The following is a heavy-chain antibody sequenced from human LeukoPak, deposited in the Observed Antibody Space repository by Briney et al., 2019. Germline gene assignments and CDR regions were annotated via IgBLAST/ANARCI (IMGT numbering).Heavy chain of an antibody. CDR2: ISAYNGNT. J-gene: IGHJ6*02. CDR3: ARPEYDYSNPSWASYYYGMDV. Sequence: ASVKVSCKASGYTFTSYGISWVRQAPGQGLEWMGWISAYNGNTNYAQKLQGRVTMTTDTSTSTAYMELRSLRSDDTAVYYCARPEYDYSNPSWASYYYGMDVWGQGTTVTVSS. D-gene: IGHD4-4*01. CDR1: GYTFTSYG. V-gene: IGHV1-18*01.